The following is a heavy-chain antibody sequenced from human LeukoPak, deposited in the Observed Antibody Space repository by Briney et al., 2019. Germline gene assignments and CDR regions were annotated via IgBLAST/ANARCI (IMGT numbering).Heavy chain of an antibody. D-gene: IGHD3-22*01. CDR2: IIPIFGTA. CDR3: ARDPPRYDSSDYNWFDP. CDR1: GGTFSIYA. Sequence: GASGKVSCTASGGTFSIYAISWVRQAPGQGLEWMGGIIPIFGTANYAQKFQGRVTITADESTSTAYMELSSLRSEDTAVYYCARDPPRYDSSDYNWFDPWGQGTLVTVSS. V-gene: IGHV1-69*01. J-gene: IGHJ5*02.